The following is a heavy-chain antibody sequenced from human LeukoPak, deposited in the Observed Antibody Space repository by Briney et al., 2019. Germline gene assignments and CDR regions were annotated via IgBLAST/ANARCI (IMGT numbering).Heavy chain of an antibody. Sequence: GGSLRLSCAASGFTFSSYAMSCVRQAPRGGVEWGSGISDNSGSTYYADSVKGRFTISRDNSKNKLYLQMNSLRAEDTAVYYCAKNKQWGSGYQITWGQGTLATVSS. V-gene: IGHV3-23*01. CDR3: AKNKQWGSGYQIT. CDR2: ISDNSGST. D-gene: IGHD3-22*01. J-gene: IGHJ5*02. CDR1: GFTFSSYA.